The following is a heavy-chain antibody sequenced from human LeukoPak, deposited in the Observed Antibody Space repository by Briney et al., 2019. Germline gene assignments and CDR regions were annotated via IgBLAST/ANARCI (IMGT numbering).Heavy chain of an antibody. CDR2: INPNSGGT. CDR3: ARVFDYYDSSGYSLDI. CDR1: GYTFTGYY. V-gene: IGHV1-2*02. J-gene: IGHJ3*02. Sequence: ASVKVSCKASGYTFTGYYMHWVRQAPGQGLEWMGWINPNSGGTNYEQKFQGRVTMTRDTSISTAYMELSRLRSDDTAVYYCARVFDYYDSSGYSLDIWGQGTMVTVSS. D-gene: IGHD3-22*01.